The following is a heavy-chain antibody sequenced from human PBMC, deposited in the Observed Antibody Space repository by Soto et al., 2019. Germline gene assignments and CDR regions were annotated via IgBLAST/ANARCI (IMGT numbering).Heavy chain of an antibody. CDR3: ARSPFAGSDAFDI. J-gene: IGHJ3*02. CDR1: GYTFTFRY. V-gene: IGHV1-45*02. Sequence: SVKVSCKASGYTFTFRYLHWVRQAPGQALEWMGWITPFKSDTNYAQKFQDRVTITRDRSVSTAYMELSNLRSDDTAMYYCARSPFAGSDAFDIWGQGTMVTVSS. CDR2: ITPFKSDT. D-gene: IGHD1-1*01.